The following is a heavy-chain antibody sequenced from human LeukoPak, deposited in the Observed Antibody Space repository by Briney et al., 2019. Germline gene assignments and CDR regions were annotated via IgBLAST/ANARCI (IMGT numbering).Heavy chain of an antibody. CDR3: ARSIAGGFDI. Sequence: ASVKVSCKPSGYIFTAYHLHWVRQAPGQGLEWMGRIIPNSGATNYAQNFQGRVTMTRDTSISTAYMEVSRLSPDDTAVYYCARSIAGGFDIWGQGTMVTVSS. D-gene: IGHD2-21*01. V-gene: IGHV1-2*06. CDR2: IIPNSGAT. CDR1: GYIFTAYH. J-gene: IGHJ3*02.